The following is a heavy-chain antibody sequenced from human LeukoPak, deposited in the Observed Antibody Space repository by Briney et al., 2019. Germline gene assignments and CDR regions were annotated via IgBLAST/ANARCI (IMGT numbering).Heavy chain of an antibody. CDR3: AREANLLDYYGSGSYFY. J-gene: IGHJ4*02. V-gene: IGHV1-18*01. CDR1: GYTFTSYT. CDR2: ISAYNGNT. Sequence: ASVKVSCKASGYTFTSYTISWVRQAPGQGPEWMGWISAYNGNTKYAQKLQGRLTMTTDTSTSTAYMELRSLRSDDAAVYYCAREANLLDYYGSGSYFYWGQGTLVTVSS. D-gene: IGHD3-10*01.